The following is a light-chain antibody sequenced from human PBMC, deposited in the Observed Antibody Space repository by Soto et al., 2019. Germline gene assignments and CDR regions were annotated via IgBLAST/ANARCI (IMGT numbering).Light chain of an antibody. J-gene: IGLJ1*01. Sequence: QSVLTQPVSVSGSPGQSITISCTGTSSDVGGYNYVSWYQQHPGKAPKLMIYEVSNRPSGVSNRFSGSKSGNTASLTVSGPQAEDEADYYCSSYAGSSNVFGTGTKVTVL. V-gene: IGLV2-14*01. CDR3: SSYAGSSNV. CDR1: SSDVGGYNY. CDR2: EVS.